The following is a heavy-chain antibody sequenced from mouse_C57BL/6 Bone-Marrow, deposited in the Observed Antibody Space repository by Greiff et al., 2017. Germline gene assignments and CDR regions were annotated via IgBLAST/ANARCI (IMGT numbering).Heavy chain of an antibody. J-gene: IGHJ2*01. Sequence: VQLQQSGAELVKPGASVKLSCTASGFNIKDYYIHWVKQRTEQGLEWIGRIDPEDGETKYAPKFKDKATITADTSSNTAYLQRSSLTSEDTAVYDCTRSLIYYGTNYWGQGTTLTVSS. CDR1: GFNIKDYY. CDR3: TRSLIYYGTNY. V-gene: IGHV14-2*01. CDR2: IDPEDGET. D-gene: IGHD1-1*01.